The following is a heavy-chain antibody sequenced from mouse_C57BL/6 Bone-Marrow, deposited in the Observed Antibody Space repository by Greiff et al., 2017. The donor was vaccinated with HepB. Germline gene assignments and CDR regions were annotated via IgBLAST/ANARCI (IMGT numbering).Heavy chain of an antibody. D-gene: IGHD2-4*01. CDR1: GFTFNDDY. CDR3: TGDYVGY. J-gene: IGHJ2*01. V-gene: IGHV14-4*01. CDR2: IGPETGDT. Sequence: VQLQQSGAELVRPGASVKLSCTASGFTFNDDYMHWVKQRPEQGLEWIGWIGPETGDTKYDSKFQGKATITADTSSNTAYLQLSSLTSEDTAVDYGTGDYVGYWGQGTTLTVSS.